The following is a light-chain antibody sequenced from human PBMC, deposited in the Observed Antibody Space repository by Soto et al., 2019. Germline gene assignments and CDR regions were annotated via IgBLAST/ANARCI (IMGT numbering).Light chain of an antibody. CDR2: DVS. J-gene: IGLJ3*02. CDR3: YSYGGSYTWV. CDR1: SGDVGGYNF. V-gene: IGLV2-11*01. Sequence: QSALTQPRSVSGSPGQSVTISCTGTSGDVGGYNFVSWYQQHPSKAPTLMIFDVSQRPSGVPDRFSGSKSGNTASLTISGLQADDEAGYYCYSYGGSYTWVFGGGTKLTVL.